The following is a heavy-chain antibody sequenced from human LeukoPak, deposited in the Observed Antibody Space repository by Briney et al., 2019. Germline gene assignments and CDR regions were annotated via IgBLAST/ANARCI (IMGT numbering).Heavy chain of an antibody. J-gene: IGHJ6*02. Sequence: GGSLRLSCAASGFTFSSYAMSWVRQAPGKGLEWVSAISGSGGSTYYADSVKGRFTISRDNSKNTLYLQMNSLRAEDTAVYYCARWNGYDFWSGSYGMDVWGQGTTVTVSS. CDR1: GFTFSSYA. V-gene: IGHV3-23*01. CDR3: ARWNGYDFWSGSYGMDV. CDR2: ISGSGGST. D-gene: IGHD3-3*01.